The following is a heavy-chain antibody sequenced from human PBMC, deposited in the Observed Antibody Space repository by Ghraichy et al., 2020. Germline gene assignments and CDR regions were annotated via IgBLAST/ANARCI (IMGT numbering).Heavy chain of an antibody. J-gene: IGHJ3*01. CDR1: GGSISSSSYY. D-gene: IGHD3-3*01. CDR3: AMRYYDFWSGYASFDL. V-gene: IGHV4-39*01. CDR2: MYYSGST. Sequence: ESLNISCTVSGGSISSSSYYWVWIRQPPGKGLEWIGTMYYSGSTSYKSSLKSRVTISVDTSKNQFSLKLTSVTAADTAVYYCAMRYYDFWSGYASFDLWGQGTMVTVSS.